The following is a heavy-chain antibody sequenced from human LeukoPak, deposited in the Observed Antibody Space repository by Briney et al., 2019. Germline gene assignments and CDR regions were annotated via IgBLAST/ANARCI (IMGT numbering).Heavy chain of an antibody. V-gene: IGHV3-30*18. CDR1: GFTFSSYG. CDR3: AKDAVLNYYGSGSYLDY. D-gene: IGHD3-10*01. CDR2: ISYDGSNK. J-gene: IGHJ4*02. Sequence: GGSLRLSCAASGFTFSSYGMHWVRPAPGKGLEWAAVISYDGSNKYYADSVKGRFTISRDNSKNTLYLQMNSLRAEDTAVYYCAKDAVLNYYGSGSYLDYWGQGTLVTVSS.